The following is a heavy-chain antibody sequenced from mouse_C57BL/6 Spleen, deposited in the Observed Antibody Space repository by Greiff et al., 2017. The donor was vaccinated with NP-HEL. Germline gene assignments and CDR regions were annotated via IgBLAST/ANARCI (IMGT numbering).Heavy chain of an antibody. D-gene: IGHD2-1*01. CDR1: GFSLTSYG. J-gene: IGHJ4*01. CDR2: LWSGGIT. V-gene: IGHV2-2*01. CDR3: ARNDGNYDYYAMDD. Sequence: QVQLQQSGPGLVQPSQSLSITCTVSGFSLTSYGVHWVRQSPGKGLERLGVLWSGGITDYNAAFISRLSISKDNSKSQVFFKMNSLQADDTAIYYCARNDGNYDYYAMDDRGQGTSVTVSS.